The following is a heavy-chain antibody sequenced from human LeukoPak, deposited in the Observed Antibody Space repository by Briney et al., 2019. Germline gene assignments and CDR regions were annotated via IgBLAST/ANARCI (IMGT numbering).Heavy chain of an antibody. CDR3: AKCGGRIAVAGIPPDY. CDR1: GFTFSPYA. Sequence: GGSLRLSCAASGFTFSPYAMSWVRQAPGKGLEWVSVISGSGSGTYYAVSVMGRFTISRDNSKNTLYLQMNSLRAEDTAVYYCAKCGGRIAVAGIPPDYWGQGALVTVSS. J-gene: IGHJ4*02. D-gene: IGHD6-19*01. CDR2: ISGSGSGT. V-gene: IGHV3-23*01.